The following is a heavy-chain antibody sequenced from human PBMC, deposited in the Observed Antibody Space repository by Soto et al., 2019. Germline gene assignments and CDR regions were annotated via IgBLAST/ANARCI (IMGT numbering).Heavy chain of an antibody. CDR3: ARGRHYDYIWGSYRPNSNFDY. CDR1: GGSFSGYY. Sequence: SETLSLTCAVYGGSFSGYYWSWIRQPPGKGLEWIGEINHSGSTNYNPSLKSRVTISVDTSKNQFSLKLSSVTAADTAVYYCARGRHYDYIWGSYRPNSNFDYWGQGTLVTVSS. J-gene: IGHJ4*02. V-gene: IGHV4-34*01. D-gene: IGHD3-16*02. CDR2: INHSGST.